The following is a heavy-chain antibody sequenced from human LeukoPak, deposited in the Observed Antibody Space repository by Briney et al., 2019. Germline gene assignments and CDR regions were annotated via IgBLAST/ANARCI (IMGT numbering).Heavy chain of an antibody. Sequence: GGSLRLSCAASGFTVSSNYMSWVRQAPGKGLECVSVLYSGGSTYYADSVKGRFTICRDNSKNTLYLQMNSLRAEHTAVYYCARESQWFGESLYGMDVWGQGTTVTVSS. J-gene: IGHJ6*02. CDR1: GFTVSSNY. D-gene: IGHD3-10*01. V-gene: IGHV3-66*01. CDR2: LYSGGST. CDR3: ARESQWFGESLYGMDV.